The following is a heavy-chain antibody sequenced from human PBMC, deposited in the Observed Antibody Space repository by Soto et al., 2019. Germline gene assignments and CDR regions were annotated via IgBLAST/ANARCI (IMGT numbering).Heavy chain of an antibody. D-gene: IGHD3-22*01. J-gene: IGHJ5*02. CDR2: IYHSGST. V-gene: IGHV4-30-2*01. Sequence: SETLSLTCAFSGGSISSGGYSWSWIRQPPGKGLEWIGYIYHSGSTYYNPSLKSRVTISVETSKNQFSMRVTSVTATDTAVYYCAKSYYDSTGFAVDPWGPGTLVTVSS. CDR3: AKSYYDSTGFAVDP. CDR1: GGSISSGGYS.